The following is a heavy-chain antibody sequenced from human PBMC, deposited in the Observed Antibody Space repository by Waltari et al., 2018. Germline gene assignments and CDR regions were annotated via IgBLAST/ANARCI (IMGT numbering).Heavy chain of an antibody. CDR3: ARGGVAVAGYYYYYGMDV. D-gene: IGHD6-19*01. Sequence: QVQLVQSGAEVKKPGASVKVSCKASGYTFTSYDINWVRPAPGQGLEWMGWMNPNSGNTGYAQKFQGRVTITRNTSISTAYMELSSLRSEDTAVYYCARGGVAVAGYYYYYGMDVWGQGTTVTVSS. V-gene: IGHV1-8*03. CDR2: MNPNSGNT. CDR1: GYTFTSYD. J-gene: IGHJ6*02.